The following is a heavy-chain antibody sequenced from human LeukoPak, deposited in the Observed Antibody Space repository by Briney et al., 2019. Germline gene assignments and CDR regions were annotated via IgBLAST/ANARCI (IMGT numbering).Heavy chain of an antibody. CDR2: IRSKAYGGTT. J-gene: IGHJ4*02. D-gene: IGHD3-22*01. V-gene: IGHV3-49*04. CDR1: GFTFGDYA. Sequence: GGSLRLSCTASGFTFGDYAMSRVRQAPGKGLEWVGFIRSKAYGGTTEYAASVKGRFTISRDDSKSIAYLQMNSLKTEDTAVYYCTRGGSGITMIVVVTFDYWGQGTLVTVSS. CDR3: TRGGSGITMIVVVTFDY.